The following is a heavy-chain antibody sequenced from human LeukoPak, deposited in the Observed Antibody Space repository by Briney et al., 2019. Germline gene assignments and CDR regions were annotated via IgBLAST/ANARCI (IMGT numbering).Heavy chain of an antibody. V-gene: IGHV1-18*01. Sequence: GASVKVSCKASGYIFTSYGISWVRQAPGQGLEWMGWISVYNGDTTYAQKLQGRVTLTTDTSTTTAYMELRSLRYDDTAVYYCARDYPVISAPGASDFWGHGTLVTVSS. J-gene: IGHJ4*01. CDR2: ISVYNGDT. CDR1: GYIFTSYG. CDR3: ARDYPVISAPGASDF. D-gene: IGHD4-23*01.